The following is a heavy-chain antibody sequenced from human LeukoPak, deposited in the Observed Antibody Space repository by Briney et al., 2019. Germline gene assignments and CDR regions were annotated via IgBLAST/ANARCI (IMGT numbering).Heavy chain of an antibody. CDR1: GGSITSSNYY. J-gene: IGHJ4*02. CDR3: ASTYDILTGYQLY. D-gene: IGHD3-9*01. Sequence: NPSETLSLTCSVSGGSITSSNYYWGWIRQPPGKGLEWIGSMYYSGSTYSNPSLKSRVTLSVDTSKNQFSLKLSSVTAADTAVYYCASTYDILTGYQLYWGQGTLVTVSS. CDR2: MYYSGST. V-gene: IGHV4-39*01.